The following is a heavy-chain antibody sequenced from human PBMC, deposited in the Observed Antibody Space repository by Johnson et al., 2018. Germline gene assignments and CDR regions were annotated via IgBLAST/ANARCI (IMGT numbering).Heavy chain of an antibody. CDR3: ARSAYYYHTGYFQH. V-gene: IGHV1-69*12. D-gene: IGHD3-22*01. J-gene: IGHJ1*01. CDR2: IIGMFGTA. CDR1: GGTFSSYA. Sequence: QVQLVQSGAEVKKPGSSXKVSCKTSGGTFSSYAFSWVRQAPGQGLERMGGIIGMFGTAHYAQKFQGRVTINADEFTSTAYMELSSLTSEDTAVYYGARSAYYYHTGYFQHWGQGTLVTVSS.